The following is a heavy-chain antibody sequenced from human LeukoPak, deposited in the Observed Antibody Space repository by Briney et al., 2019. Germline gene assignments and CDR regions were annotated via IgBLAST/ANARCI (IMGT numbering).Heavy chain of an antibody. V-gene: IGHV3-30*14. CDR1: GFTFSTYT. J-gene: IGHJ4*02. Sequence: GGSLRLSCAASGFTFSTYTMHWVRQAPGKGLEWVAAVSYDGSNKYYADSVKGRFTISRDTSKNTLYLQMNSLRAEDTAVYYCAREAVTRNYFDYWGQGTLVTVSS. CDR3: AREAVTRNYFDY. D-gene: IGHD4-17*01. CDR2: VSYDGSNK.